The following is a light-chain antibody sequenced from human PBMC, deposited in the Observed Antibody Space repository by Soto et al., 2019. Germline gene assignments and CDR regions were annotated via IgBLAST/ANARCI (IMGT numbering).Light chain of an antibody. CDR3: QQYDSSPFT. J-gene: IGKJ3*01. CDR2: GAS. CDR1: QSVSSSY. V-gene: IGKV3-20*01. Sequence: EIVLAQSPGTLSLSPGERATLTCRASQSVSSSYLAWYQQKPGQAPRLLIYGASSRATGIPDRFSGSGSGTHFTLTTSRLEPEDFAVYYCQQYDSSPFTFGPGTKVDIK.